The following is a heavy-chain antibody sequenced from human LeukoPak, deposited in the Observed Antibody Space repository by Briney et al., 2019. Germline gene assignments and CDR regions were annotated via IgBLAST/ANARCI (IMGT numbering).Heavy chain of an antibody. Sequence: SGGALRLPCVASVVTFSSFSMNCVRQAPGKGLEWISYISASSSTMYYAASVKGRFTISRDNGKNSLSLQINSLRDEDTAVVYCARDAGNGYFDYWGQGTLVTVSS. CDR1: VVTFSSFS. J-gene: IGHJ4*02. CDR3: ARDAGNGYFDY. V-gene: IGHV3-48*02. CDR2: ISASSSTM. D-gene: IGHD2-8*01.